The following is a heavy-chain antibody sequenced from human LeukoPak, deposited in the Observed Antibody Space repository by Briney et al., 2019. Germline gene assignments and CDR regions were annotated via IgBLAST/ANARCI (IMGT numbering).Heavy chain of an antibody. Sequence: PGGSLRLSCAASGFTVTSSHMNWVRQAPGKGLEWVSVISTGGTTHYADSVKGRFIISRDNSKNTLYLQMSSLRTEDTAVYYCVKDLVAGLGGNFDSWGQGTLVTVSS. CDR1: GFTVTSSH. CDR2: ISTGGTT. CDR3: VKDLVAGLGGNFDS. V-gene: IGHV3-66*01. J-gene: IGHJ4*02. D-gene: IGHD3-10*01.